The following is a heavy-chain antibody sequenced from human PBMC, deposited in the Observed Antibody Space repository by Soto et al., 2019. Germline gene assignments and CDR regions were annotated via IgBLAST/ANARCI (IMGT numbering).Heavy chain of an antibody. V-gene: IGHV3-7*05. Sequence: GGSLRLSCAASGFTFSSYAMHWVRQAPGKGLEWVADITQDGSDIYYVDSVKGRFTISRDNAKNSLFLQMNRLRAEDTAVYFCARVRTVNYYGMDVWGRGTTVTVSS. J-gene: IGHJ6*02. CDR3: ARVRTVNYYGMDV. CDR1: GFTFSSYA. CDR2: ITQDGSDI.